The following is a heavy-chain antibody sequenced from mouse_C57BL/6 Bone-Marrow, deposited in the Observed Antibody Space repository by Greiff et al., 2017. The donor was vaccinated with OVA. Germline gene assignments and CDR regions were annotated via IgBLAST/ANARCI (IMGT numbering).Heavy chain of an antibody. J-gene: IGHJ3*01. Sequence: VQLQQSGAELVRPGSSVKLSCKASGYTFTSYWMHWVKQRPIQGLEWIGNIDPSDSETHYNQKFKDKATLTVDKSSSTAYMQLSSLTSEDSAVYYCASEGFDGYFAWFAYWGQGTLVTVSA. CDR3: ASEGFDGYFAWFAY. V-gene: IGHV1-52*01. D-gene: IGHD2-3*01. CDR2: IDPSDSET. CDR1: GYTFTSYW.